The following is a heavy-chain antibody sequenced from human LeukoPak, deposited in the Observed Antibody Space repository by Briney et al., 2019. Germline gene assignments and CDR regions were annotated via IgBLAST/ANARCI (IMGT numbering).Heavy chain of an antibody. CDR1: GGSISSGSYY. V-gene: IGHV4-61*02. CDR2: IYTSGST. J-gene: IGHJ5*02. Sequence: SETLSLTCTVSGGSISSGSYYWSWIRQPAGKGLEWIGRIYTSGSTNYNPSLKSRVTMSVDTSKNQFSLKLSSVTAADTAVYYCARNVVAVARFDPWGQGTLVTVSS. D-gene: IGHD6-19*01. CDR3: ARNVVAVARFDP.